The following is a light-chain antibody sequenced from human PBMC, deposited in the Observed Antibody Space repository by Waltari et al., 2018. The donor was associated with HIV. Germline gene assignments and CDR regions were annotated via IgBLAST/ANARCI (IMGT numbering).Light chain of an antibody. CDR1: SSNIGAGYD. CDR3: QSYDRISWV. V-gene: IGLV1-40*01. CDR2: SSS. J-gene: IGLJ3*02. Sequence: QSVLTQPPSVSGAPGQRVTISCTGSSSNIGAGYDVHWYQQLPGTAPKLRIYSSSDRALGVPDRFSGSKSGTSASLVITGLQAEDEADYYCQSYDRISWVFGAGTKLTVL.